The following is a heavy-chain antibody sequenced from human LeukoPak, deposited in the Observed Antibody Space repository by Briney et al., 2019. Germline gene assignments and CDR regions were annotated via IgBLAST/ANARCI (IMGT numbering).Heavy chain of an antibody. D-gene: IGHD2-15*01. J-gene: IGHJ4*02. Sequence: GGSLRLSCAASGVTFSSYWMSWVRQPPGKGLECVANIKQDGSEKYYADSVKGRFTISRDNAKNSLYLQMNSLRAEDTAVYYCARGWSLDYWGQGTLVTVSS. CDR2: IKQDGSEK. CDR3: ARGWSLDY. CDR1: GVTFSSYW. V-gene: IGHV3-7*04.